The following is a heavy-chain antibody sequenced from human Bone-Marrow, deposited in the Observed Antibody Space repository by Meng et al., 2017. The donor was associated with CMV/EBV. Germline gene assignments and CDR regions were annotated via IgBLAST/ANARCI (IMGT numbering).Heavy chain of an antibody. D-gene: IGHD2-2*01. J-gene: IGHJ6*02. CDR2: ISYDGSNK. Sequence: GESLKISCAASGFTFSSYAMHWVRQAPGKGLEWVAVISYDGSNKYYADSVKGQFTISRDNSKNTLYLQMNSLRDEDTAVYYCARDRNVVVPAARKYYYGMDVWGQGTTVTVSS. V-gene: IGHV3-30-3*01. CDR1: GFTFSSYA. CDR3: ARDRNVVVPAARKYYYGMDV.